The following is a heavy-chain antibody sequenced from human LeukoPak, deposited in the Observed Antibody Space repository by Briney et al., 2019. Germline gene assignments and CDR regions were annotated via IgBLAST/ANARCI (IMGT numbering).Heavy chain of an antibody. CDR3: ARGVAAAGIDY. CDR1: GFTFSSYS. J-gene: IGHJ4*02. CDR2: ISSSSSYI. D-gene: IGHD6-13*01. Sequence: GGSLRLSCAASGFTFSSYSMNWVRQAPGKGLEWVSSISSSSSYIYYADSVKGRFTISRDNAKNSLYLQMNSLRAEDTAMYYCARGVAAAGIDYWGQGTLVTVSS. V-gene: IGHV3-21*01.